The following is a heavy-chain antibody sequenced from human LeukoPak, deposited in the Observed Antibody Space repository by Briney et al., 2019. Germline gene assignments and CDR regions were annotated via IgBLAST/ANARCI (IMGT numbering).Heavy chain of an antibody. Sequence: ASVKVSCKASGYTFTSYGISWVRQAPGQGLEWMGWINPNSGGTNYAQKFQGRVTMTRDTSISTAYMELSRLRSDDTAVYYCARDLGNVADYYFDYWGQGTLVTVSS. CDR2: INPNSGGT. CDR1: GYTFTSYG. D-gene: IGHD6-19*01. J-gene: IGHJ4*02. CDR3: ARDLGNVADYYFDY. V-gene: IGHV1-2*02.